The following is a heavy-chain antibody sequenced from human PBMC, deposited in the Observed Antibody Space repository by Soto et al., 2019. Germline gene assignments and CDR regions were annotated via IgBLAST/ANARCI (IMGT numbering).Heavy chain of an antibody. CDR2: ISGKNGNT. V-gene: IGHV1-18*04. CDR3: ARVSSSIVVVPDYGMDV. Sequence: QVQLVQSGVEVKKPGASVTVSCNASGYTFISHGISWVRQAPGQGPERMGWISGKNGNTNYAQKLQGRGTLTTDTSTSTAYMELRSLRSDDTAVYYCARVSSSIVVVPDYGMDVWGQVTTVTVSS. D-gene: IGHD2-15*01. CDR1: GYTFISHG. J-gene: IGHJ6*02.